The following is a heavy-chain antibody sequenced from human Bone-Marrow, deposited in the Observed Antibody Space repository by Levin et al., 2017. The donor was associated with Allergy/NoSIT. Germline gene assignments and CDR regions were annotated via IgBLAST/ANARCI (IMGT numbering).Heavy chain of an antibody. V-gene: IGHV3-49*03. CDR3: TRGAITGTTDWFDP. D-gene: IGHD1-7*01. CDR2: IRSKAYGGTT. J-gene: IGHJ5*02. CDR1: GFTFGDYA. Sequence: PGGSLRLSCTASGFTFGDYAMSWFRQAPGKGLEWVGFIRSKAYGGTTEYAASVKGRFTISRDDSKSIAYLQMNSLKTEDTAVYYCTRGAITGTTDWFDPWGQGTLVTVSS.